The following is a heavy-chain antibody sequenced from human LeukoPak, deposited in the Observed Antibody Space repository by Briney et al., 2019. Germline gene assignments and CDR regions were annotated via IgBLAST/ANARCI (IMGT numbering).Heavy chain of an antibody. D-gene: IGHD6-13*01. CDR1: GGSFSGYY. J-gene: IGHJ6*04. CDR3: ARGRGIAAAGTDIGAV. CDR2: INHSGST. Sequence: SETLSLTCAVYGGSFSGYYWSWIRQPPGKGLEWIGEINHSGSTNYNPSLKSRVTISVDTSKNQFSLKLSSVTAADTAVYYCARGRGIAAAGTDIGAVWGKGTTVTVSS. V-gene: IGHV4-34*01.